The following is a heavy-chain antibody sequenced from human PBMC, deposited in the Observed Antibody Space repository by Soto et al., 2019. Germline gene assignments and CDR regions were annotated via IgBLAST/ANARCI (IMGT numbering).Heavy chain of an antibody. CDR1: GGSISSYY. CDR2: IYYSGST. J-gene: IGHJ3*02. V-gene: IGHV4-59*08. Sequence: SETLSLTCTVSGGSISSYYWSWIRQPPGKGLEWIGYIYYSGSTNYNPSLKSRVTISVDTSKNQFSLKLSSVTAADTAVYYCACITMVRGDAFDIWGQGTMVTVSS. CDR3: ACITMVRGDAFDI. D-gene: IGHD3-10*01.